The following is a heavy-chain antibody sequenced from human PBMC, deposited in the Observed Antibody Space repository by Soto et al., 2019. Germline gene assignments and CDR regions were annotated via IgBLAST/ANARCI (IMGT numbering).Heavy chain of an antibody. CDR2: INPSGGST. V-gene: IGHV1-46*01. D-gene: IGHD2-2*01. Sequence: QVQLVQSGAEVKKPGASVKVSCKASGYTFTSYYMHWVRQAPGQGLEWMGIINPSGGSTSYAQKFQGRVTMTRDTSTSTVYMELSSLRSEDTAVYYCARDWVVVVRPRGMDVWGQGTTVTVSS. CDR3: ARDWVVVVRPRGMDV. J-gene: IGHJ6*02. CDR1: GYTFTSYY.